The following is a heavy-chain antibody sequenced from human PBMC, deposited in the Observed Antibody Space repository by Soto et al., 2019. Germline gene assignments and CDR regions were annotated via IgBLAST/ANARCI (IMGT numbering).Heavy chain of an antibody. J-gene: IGHJ6*02. Sequence: PGESLKISCQGSGYSFTSYWISWVRQMPGKGLEWMGRIDPSDSYTNYSPSFQGHVTISADKSISTAYLQWSSLKASDTAMYYCARLKYYDSSGNSHSNYYYYYGMDVWGQGTTVTVSS. CDR1: GYSFTSYW. D-gene: IGHD3-22*01. CDR2: IDPSDSYT. CDR3: ARLKYYDSSGNSHSNYYYYYGMDV. V-gene: IGHV5-10-1*01.